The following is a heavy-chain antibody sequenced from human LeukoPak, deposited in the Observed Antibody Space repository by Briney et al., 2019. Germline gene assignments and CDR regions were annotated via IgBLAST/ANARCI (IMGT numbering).Heavy chain of an antibody. CDR1: GFTLSSYA. Sequence: PGGSLRLSCAASGFTLSSYAMSWVRQAPGKGLEWVSAISGSGGSTYYADSVKGRFTISRDNSKNTLYLQMNSLRAEDTAVYYCAKDNRRILTGYCGYWGQGTLVTVSS. CDR2: ISGSGGST. CDR3: AKDNRRILTGYCGY. J-gene: IGHJ4*02. D-gene: IGHD3-9*01. V-gene: IGHV3-23*01.